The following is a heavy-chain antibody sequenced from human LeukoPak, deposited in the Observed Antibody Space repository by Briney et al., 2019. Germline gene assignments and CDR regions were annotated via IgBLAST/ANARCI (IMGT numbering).Heavy chain of an antibody. V-gene: IGHV3-21*04. Sequence: GGSLRLSCAASGFTFSSYSMNWVRQAPGKGLEWVSSISSSSSYIYYADSVKGRFTISRDNSKNTLYLQMTSLRAEDTAVYYCARGYDFWSGYYPSWGQGTLVTVSS. D-gene: IGHD3-3*01. J-gene: IGHJ5*02. CDR3: ARGYDFWSGYYPS. CDR2: ISSSSSYI. CDR1: GFTFSSYS.